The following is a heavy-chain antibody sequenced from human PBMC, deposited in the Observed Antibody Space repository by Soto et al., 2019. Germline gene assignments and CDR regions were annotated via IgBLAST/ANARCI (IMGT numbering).Heavy chain of an antibody. V-gene: IGHV1-18*04. Sequence: ASVKVSCKASGYTFTSYGISWVRQAPGQGLEWMGWISAYNGNTNYAQKLQGRVTMTTDTSTSTAYMELRSLRSDDTAVYYCAREPYYDSSGYYYGLDYRGQGTLVTVSS. D-gene: IGHD3-22*01. CDR2: ISAYNGNT. CDR1: GYTFTSYG. J-gene: IGHJ4*02. CDR3: AREPYYDSSGYYYGLDY.